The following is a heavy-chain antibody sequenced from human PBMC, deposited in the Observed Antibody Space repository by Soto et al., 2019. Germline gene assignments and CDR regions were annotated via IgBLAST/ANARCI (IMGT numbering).Heavy chain of an antibody. D-gene: IGHD2-2*02. J-gene: IGHJ6*04. Sequence: VASVKVSCKASGGTFSSYAISWVRQAPGQGLEWMGGIIPIFGTANYAQKFQGRVTITADESTSTAYMELSSLRSEDTAVYYCARVEEGCSSTSCYTGKYYGMEVWGKGTTVTVYS. CDR3: ARVEEGCSSTSCYTGKYYGMEV. V-gene: IGHV1-69*13. CDR2: IIPIFGTA. CDR1: GGTFSSYA.